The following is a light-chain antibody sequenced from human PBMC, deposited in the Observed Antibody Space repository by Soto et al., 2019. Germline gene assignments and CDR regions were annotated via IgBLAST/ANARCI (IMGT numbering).Light chain of an antibody. Sequence: EIVLTQFPATLSLSPGEEATFSCRASQSFGTSLAWYQQRPAQAPRLLIYDTFKVAAGVPARFSGSGSGADFTLTISGREPEDFAVYYCQQGGSFGGGTKVEIK. CDR2: DTF. J-gene: IGKJ4*01. CDR1: QSFGTS. V-gene: IGKV3-11*01. CDR3: QQGGS.